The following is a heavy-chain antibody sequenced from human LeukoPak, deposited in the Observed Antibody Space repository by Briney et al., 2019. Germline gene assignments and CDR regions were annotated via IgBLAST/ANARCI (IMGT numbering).Heavy chain of an antibody. D-gene: IGHD6-19*01. CDR1: GFTFDDYA. CDR3: AKDLSSGWYGDAFDI. J-gene: IGHJ3*02. CDR2: ISWNSDSI. V-gene: IGHV3-9*01. Sequence: GGSLRLSCAASGFTFDDYAMHWVRQAPGKGLEWVSGISWNSDSIGYADSVKGRFTTSRDNAKNSLYLQMNSLRAEDTALYYCAKDLSSGWYGDAFDIWGQGTMVTVSS.